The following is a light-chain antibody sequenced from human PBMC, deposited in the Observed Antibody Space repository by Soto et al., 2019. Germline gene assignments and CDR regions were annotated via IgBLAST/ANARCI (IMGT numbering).Light chain of an antibody. Sequence: QSALTQPASVSGTPGQSITISCTGSNSDVGIYDFVSWYQHHPGKAPKLMIYDVSERPSGVPDRFSGSKSGNTASLTISGLQAEDEADYYCCSYAGTFYVFGTGTKVTVL. CDR1: NSDVGIYDF. V-gene: IGLV2-11*01. CDR3: CSYAGTFYV. J-gene: IGLJ1*01. CDR2: DVS.